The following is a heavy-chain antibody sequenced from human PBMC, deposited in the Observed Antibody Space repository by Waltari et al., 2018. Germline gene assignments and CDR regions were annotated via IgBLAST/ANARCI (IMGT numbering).Heavy chain of an antibody. CDR2: ISSSSSTI. J-gene: IGHJ4*02. D-gene: IGHD2-15*01. CDR3: ARDQDPPYYFDY. V-gene: IGHV3-48*01. Sequence: EVQLVESGGGLVQPGGSLRLSCAASGFPFRSYSMHWVRQAPGKGLELVSYISSSSSTIYYAGSVKGRFTISRDNAKNSLYLQMNSLRAEDTAVYYCARDQDPPYYFDYWGQGTLVTVSS. CDR1: GFPFRSYS.